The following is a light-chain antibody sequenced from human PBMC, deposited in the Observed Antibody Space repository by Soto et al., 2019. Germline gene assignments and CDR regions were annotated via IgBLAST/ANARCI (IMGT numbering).Light chain of an antibody. V-gene: IGLV1-44*01. CDR2: SNN. Sequence: QSVLTQPRSVSGTPGQRVTISCSGSSSNIGSNTINWYQQFPGTAPKLLIYSNNQRPSGVPDRFSGSKSGTSASLAISGLQSEDEADYYCAAWDDSLNGPVFGGGTKLTVL. CDR3: AAWDDSLNGPV. J-gene: IGLJ3*02. CDR1: SSNIGSNT.